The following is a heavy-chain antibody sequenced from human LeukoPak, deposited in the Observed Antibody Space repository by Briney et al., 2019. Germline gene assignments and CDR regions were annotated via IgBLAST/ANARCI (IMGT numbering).Heavy chain of an antibody. V-gene: IGHV3-23*01. Sequence: GGSLRLSCAASGFTFSLYSMSWVRQAPGKGLEWVSAFSGRAGATFYADSVRGRFTISRDNSKNTLHLQMDSLRPEDTAVYYCAKDAHDYGDYYFDYWGQGILVTVSS. CDR3: AKDAHDYGDYYFDY. CDR1: GFTFSLYS. CDR2: FSGRAGAT. D-gene: IGHD4-17*01. J-gene: IGHJ4*02.